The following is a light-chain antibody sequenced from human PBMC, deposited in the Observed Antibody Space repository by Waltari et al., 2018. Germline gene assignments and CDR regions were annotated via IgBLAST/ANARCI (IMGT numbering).Light chain of an antibody. CDR2: AAS. CDR3: RQVNSYPRT. Sequence: DIQMTQSPSSLSASVGDRVTITCRASQGIRNDLAWYQQKPGKAPKRLIYAASSLQSGCLSRFSCSGSGTEFTLTISSLQPEDFATYYCRQVNSYPRTFGQGTKLDIK. J-gene: IGKJ2*01. CDR1: QGIRND. V-gene: IGKV1-17*01.